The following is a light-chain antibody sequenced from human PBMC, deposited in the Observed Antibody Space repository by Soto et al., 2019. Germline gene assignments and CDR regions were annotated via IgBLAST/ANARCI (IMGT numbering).Light chain of an antibody. J-gene: IGLJ1*01. V-gene: IGLV2-8*01. CDR1: HSDVGGSKY. Sequence: QSTLSQSPSAPGSPGQSVGISCCGGHSDVGGSKYVSWYQVKPGKAPKLIIYEVNRRPEGAPYRFSGSKSGNTASLTVSGLQAEDEGDYYCFSYADSNNFVFGSGTKVTVL. CDR3: FSYADSNNFV. CDR2: EVN.